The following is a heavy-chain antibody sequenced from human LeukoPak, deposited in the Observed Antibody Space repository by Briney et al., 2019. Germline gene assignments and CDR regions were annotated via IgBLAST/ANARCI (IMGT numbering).Heavy chain of an antibody. CDR3: ARDPYDSSGPMGD. CDR2: IYSGGST. J-gene: IGHJ4*02. D-gene: IGHD3-22*01. CDR1: GFTVSSNY. V-gene: IGHV3-53*01. Sequence: QSGGSLRLSCAASGFTVSSNYMSWVRQAPGKGLEWVSVIYSGGSTHYADSVKGRFTISRDNSKNTLYLQMNSLRAEDTAVYYCARDPYDSSGPMGDWGQGTLVTVSS.